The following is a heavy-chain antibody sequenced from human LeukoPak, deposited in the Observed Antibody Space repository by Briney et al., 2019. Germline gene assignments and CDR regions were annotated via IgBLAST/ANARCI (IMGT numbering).Heavy chain of an antibody. CDR1: GGSFSGYS. Sequence: SETLSLTCVVYGGSFSGYSWSWIRQPPGKGLEWIGEINQRRNTNYNPSLKSRVTISIDTSKNQFSLKLSSVTAADTAVYYCARDSSDYSSGWYGYFQHWGQGTLVTVSS. CDR3: ARDSSDYSSGWYGYFQH. D-gene: IGHD6-19*01. V-gene: IGHV4-34*01. CDR2: INQRRNT. J-gene: IGHJ1*01.